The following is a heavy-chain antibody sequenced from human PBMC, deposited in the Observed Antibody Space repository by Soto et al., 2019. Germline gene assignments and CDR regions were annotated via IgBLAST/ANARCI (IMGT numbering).Heavy chain of an antibody. CDR3: TTDWFLTHCYYYDVMDV. V-gene: IGHV3-15*07. D-gene: IGHD3-9*01. CDR1: GFTFSNAW. CDR2: IKSKTDGGTT. J-gene: IGHJ6*02. Sequence: PGGSLRLSCAASGFTFSNAWMNWVRQAPGKGLEWVGRIKSKTDGGTTDYAAPVKGRFTISRDDSKNTLYLQMNSLKNEDTAVYYCTTDWFLTHCYYYDVMDVWGQGTTVIVSS.